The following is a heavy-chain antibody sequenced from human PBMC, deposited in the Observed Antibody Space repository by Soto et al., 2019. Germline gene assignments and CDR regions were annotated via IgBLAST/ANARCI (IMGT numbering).Heavy chain of an antibody. Sequence: AGGPLRLSCAASGFTCSSYAMSWVRKAPGKGLEWVSAISGSGGSTYYADSVKGRFTISRDNSKNTQYLQMNSLRADDTAVYYCANLPAVAGPLAPNWGQGTLVTVSS. D-gene: IGHD6-19*01. CDR3: ANLPAVAGPLAPN. CDR2: ISGSGGST. J-gene: IGHJ4*02. CDR1: GFTCSSYA. V-gene: IGHV3-23*01.